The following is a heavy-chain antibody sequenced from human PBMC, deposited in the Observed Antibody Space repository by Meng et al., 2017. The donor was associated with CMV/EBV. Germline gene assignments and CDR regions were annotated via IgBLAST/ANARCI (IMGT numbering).Heavy chain of an antibody. CDR2: IYTSGST. Sequence: QVQLQESGPGLVKPSETLSLTCTVSGGSISSYYWSWIRQPAGKGLEWIGRIYTSGSTNYNPSLKSRVTMSVDTSKNQFSLKLSSVTAADTAVHYCARGGLYYYDSSGHFDYWGQGTLVTVSS. J-gene: IGHJ4*02. CDR3: ARGGLYYYDSSGHFDY. V-gene: IGHV4-4*07. D-gene: IGHD3-22*01. CDR1: GGSISSYY.